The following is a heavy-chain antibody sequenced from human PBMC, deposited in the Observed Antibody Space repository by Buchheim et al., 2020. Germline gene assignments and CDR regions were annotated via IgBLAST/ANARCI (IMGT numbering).Heavy chain of an antibody. CDR3: ARDRNWGSVRWYFDL. CDR2: IWYDGSNA. D-gene: IGHD7-27*01. J-gene: IGHJ2*01. CDR1: GFTFRNYG. Sequence: QVQLVESGGGVVQPGRSLRLSCAASGFTFRNYGMHWVRQAPGKGLEWLTVIWYDGSNAYYVDFVKGRFTVSRDNSKNTLYLQMNSLRADDTAVYYCARDRNWGSVRWYFDLWGRGTL. V-gene: IGHV3-33*01.